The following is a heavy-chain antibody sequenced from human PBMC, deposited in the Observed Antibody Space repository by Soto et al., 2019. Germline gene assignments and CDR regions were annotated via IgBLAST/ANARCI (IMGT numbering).Heavy chain of an antibody. J-gene: IGHJ4*02. D-gene: IGHD6-13*01. V-gene: IGHV3-23*01. Sequence: PGWSLRLSCAASGVTLSSYAMTWVRQAPGKGLEWVSALGGSGIRTYYADSVKGRFTISRDNSKNTLYLQMNSLRAEDTAVYYCATHIGYSSSCYYFAYWGQGTLVTVSS. CDR2: LGGSGIRT. CDR3: ATHIGYSSSCYYFAY. CDR1: GVTLSSYA.